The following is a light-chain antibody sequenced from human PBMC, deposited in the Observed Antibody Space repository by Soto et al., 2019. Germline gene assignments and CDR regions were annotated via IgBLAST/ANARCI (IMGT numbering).Light chain of an antibody. CDR3: QHYNSYWT. CDR2: KAS. J-gene: IGKJ1*01. Sequence: DIQMTQSPSTLSASVGDRVTITCRASQSISSWLARYQQKPGKAPKLLIYKASSLESGVPSRFSGSGSGTEFTLTISSLQPDDFATYYCQHYNSYWTFGQGTKVEIK. CDR1: QSISSW. V-gene: IGKV1-5*03.